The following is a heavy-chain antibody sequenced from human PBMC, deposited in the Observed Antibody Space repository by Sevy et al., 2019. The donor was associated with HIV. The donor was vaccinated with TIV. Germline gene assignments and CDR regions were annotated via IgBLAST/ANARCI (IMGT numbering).Heavy chain of an antibody. CDR3: AKVLIAVAGTEPRYYYYGMDV. CDR1: GFTFSSYG. V-gene: IGHV3-30*18. J-gene: IGHJ6*02. Sequence: GGSLRLSCAASGFTFSSYGMHWVRQAPGKGLEWVAVISYDGSNKYYADSVKGRFTISRENSKNTLYLQMNSLRAEDTAVYYCAKVLIAVAGTEPRYYYYGMDVWGQGTTVTVSS. CDR2: ISYDGSNK. D-gene: IGHD6-19*01.